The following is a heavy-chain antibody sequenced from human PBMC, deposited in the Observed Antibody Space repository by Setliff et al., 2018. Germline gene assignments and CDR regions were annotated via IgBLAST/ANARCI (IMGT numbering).Heavy chain of an antibody. CDR2: IYIGGSA. CDR3: ARKGISALSGAFDM. V-gene: IGHV4-4*07. Sequence: KTSETLSLTCTVSGGSISSYYWSWIRQPAGKGLEWIGHIYIGGSANYNPSLKSRVTMSIDTSKNQFSLKLNAVTAADTAVYYCARKGISALSGAFDMWGQGTMVTVSS. D-gene: IGHD1-26*01. J-gene: IGHJ3*02. CDR1: GGSISSYY.